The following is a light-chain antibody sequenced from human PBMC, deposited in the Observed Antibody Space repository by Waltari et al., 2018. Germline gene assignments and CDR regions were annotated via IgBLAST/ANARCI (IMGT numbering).Light chain of an antibody. CDR2: AAS. CDR1: QSLTVNY. V-gene: IGKV3-20*01. Sequence: EIVLTQSPDILSLSPGDTATLSCRASQSLTVNYLAWYQQKPGQAPRLIIYAASSRATGVPDRFSGSGSGAHFTLAISRLEPEDFAVYYCQQFESAPRTFGQGTKVEIK. CDR3: QQFESAPRT. J-gene: IGKJ1*01.